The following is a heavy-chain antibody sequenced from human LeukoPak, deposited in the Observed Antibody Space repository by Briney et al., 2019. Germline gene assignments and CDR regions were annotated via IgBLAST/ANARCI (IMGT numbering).Heavy chain of an antibody. CDR2: ISWNSGSI. V-gene: IGHV3-9*03. J-gene: IGHJ4*02. D-gene: IGHD6-19*01. CDR1: GFTFDDYA. Sequence: PGRSLRLSCAASGFTFDDYAMHWVRPAPGKGLEWVSGISWNSGSIGYADSVNGRFTISRDNAKNSLSLQMNSLRAEDMALYYCAKGPSGWYGFDYWGQGTLVTVSS. CDR3: AKGPSGWYGFDY.